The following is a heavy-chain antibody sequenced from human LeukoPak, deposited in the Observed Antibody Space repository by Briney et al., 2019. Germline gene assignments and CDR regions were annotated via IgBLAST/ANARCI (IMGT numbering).Heavy chain of an antibody. CDR2: ISGSGNRT. V-gene: IGHV3-23*01. CDR3: ARDFARLVAGMDV. D-gene: IGHD5-12*01. CDR1: GFTFSSYA. Sequence: GGSLRLSCAASGFTFSSYAMSWVRQAPGKGLEWVSSISGSGNRTYYADSVKGRFTISRDNAKNSLYLQMNSLRAEDTAVYYCARDFARLVAGMDVWGQGTTVTVSS. J-gene: IGHJ6*02.